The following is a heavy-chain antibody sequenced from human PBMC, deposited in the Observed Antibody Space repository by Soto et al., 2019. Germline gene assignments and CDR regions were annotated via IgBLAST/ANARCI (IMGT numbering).Heavy chain of an antibody. V-gene: IGHV4-30-4*01. Sequence: PSETLSLTCTVSGGSISSGDYYWSWIRQPPGKGLEWIGYIYHSGTTYYNPSLKSRVTISVGTSRNQFSLKLTSVTAADTAVYFCARDAARYYDFWSGPNEDDYYYAMDVWGQGTTVTVSS. D-gene: IGHD3-3*01. CDR3: ARDAARYYDFWSGPNEDDYYYAMDV. CDR2: IYHSGTT. J-gene: IGHJ6*02. CDR1: GGSISSGDYY.